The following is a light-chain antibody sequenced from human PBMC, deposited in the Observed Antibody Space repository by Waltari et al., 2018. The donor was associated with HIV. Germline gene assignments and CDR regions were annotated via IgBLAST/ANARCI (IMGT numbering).Light chain of an antibody. CDR1: QDISTD. CDR2: DAS. V-gene: IGKV1-33*01. Sequence: DIQMTQSPSSLSASVGDRVTITCQASQDISTDLNWFQQKPGKAPKLIIYDASHLETGVPSRFSGSGSGTDFSFTINSLQPEDIATYYCQQYGHLPITFGQGTRLEI. J-gene: IGKJ5*01. CDR3: QQYGHLPIT.